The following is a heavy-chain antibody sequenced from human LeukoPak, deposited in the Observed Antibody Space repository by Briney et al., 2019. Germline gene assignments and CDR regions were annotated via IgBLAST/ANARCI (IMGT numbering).Heavy chain of an antibody. D-gene: IGHD1-26*01. Sequence: GGSLRLYCAASGFTFSSNGMHWVRQTPGKGLDWLAFTRYDESKTFYGDSVRGRFTISRDNSKNTLYLQMNSLTIDDSAVYYCAKARYSGSPALDFWGQGTLVTVSS. J-gene: IGHJ4*02. CDR3: AKARYSGSPALDF. V-gene: IGHV3-30*02. CDR2: TRYDESKT. CDR1: GFTFSSNG.